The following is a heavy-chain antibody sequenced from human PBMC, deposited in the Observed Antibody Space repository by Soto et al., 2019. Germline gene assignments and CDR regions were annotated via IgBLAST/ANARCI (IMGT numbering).Heavy chain of an antibody. V-gene: IGHV4-34*01. Sequence: SETLSLTCAVYGGSFSGYYWSWIRQPPGKGLEWIGEINHSGSTNYNPSLKSRVTMSVDTSKNQFSLKLSSVTAADTAVYYCARVDTAMVTGLYYYYGMDVWGQGTTVTVSS. CDR1: GGSFSGYY. D-gene: IGHD5-18*01. CDR2: INHSGST. CDR3: ARVDTAMVTGLYYYYGMDV. J-gene: IGHJ6*02.